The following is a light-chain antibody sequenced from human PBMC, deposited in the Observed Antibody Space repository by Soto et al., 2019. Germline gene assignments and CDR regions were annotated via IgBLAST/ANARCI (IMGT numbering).Light chain of an antibody. CDR1: QSLLHSNGYNY. CDR3: MQEVQTIRT. J-gene: IGKJ1*01. V-gene: IGKV2-28*01. CDR2: LGS. Sequence: DIVMTQSPLSLPVTPGEPASISCRSSQSLLHSNGYNYLDWYLQKPGQSPQLLIYLGSNRASGVPDRISGGGSGTDFTLKISRVEAEDVGVYYCMQEVQTIRTFGQGTKVHIK.